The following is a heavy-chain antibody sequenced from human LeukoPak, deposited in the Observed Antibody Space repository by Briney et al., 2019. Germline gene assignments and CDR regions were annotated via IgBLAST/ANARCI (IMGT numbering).Heavy chain of an antibody. CDR3: ARDRPTGASRVFVVQ. D-gene: IGHD2-15*01. V-gene: IGHV3-21*06. CDR1: GFSFSTYA. CDR2: MSSGSRYI. J-gene: IGHJ4*02. Sequence: RGSLRLSCTASGFSFSTYAMTWVRQAPGKGLEWISSMSSGSRYIYYADSVRGRFTISRDNTKNSLYLPMNNLRAEDTAIYYCARDRPTGASRVFVVQWGQGTPVTVSS.